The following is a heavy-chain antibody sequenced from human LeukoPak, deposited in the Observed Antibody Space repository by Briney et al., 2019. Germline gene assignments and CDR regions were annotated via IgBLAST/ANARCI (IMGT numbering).Heavy chain of an antibody. V-gene: IGHV3-30*04. J-gene: IGHJ5*02. Sequence: GGSLRLSCVASGFTFHNFAMHWVRQAPGKGLEWVAVISNDERNKYYTDSVKGRFTISRDNSKNTVYLQMNSLRTEDTAVYYCARDGGSSGWYDNWFDPWGQGTLVTVSS. D-gene: IGHD6-19*01. CDR2: ISNDERNK. CDR3: ARDGGSSGWYDNWFDP. CDR1: GFTFHNFA.